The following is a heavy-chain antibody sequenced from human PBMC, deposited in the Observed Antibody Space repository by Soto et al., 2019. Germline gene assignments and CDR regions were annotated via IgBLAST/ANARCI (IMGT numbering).Heavy chain of an antibody. CDR3: AKDISGGWYSTEVTNWFDP. D-gene: IGHD2-21*01. J-gene: IGHJ5*02. CDR1: GFTFSSYG. V-gene: IGHV3-30*18. CDR2: ISYDGINK. Sequence: GGSLRLSCAASGFTFSSYGMNWVRQAPGKGLEWVAVISYDGINKYYADPVKGRFTISRDNSKNTLYLQMNSLRAEDTAVYYCAKDISGGWYSTEVTNWFDPWGQGTLVTVSS.